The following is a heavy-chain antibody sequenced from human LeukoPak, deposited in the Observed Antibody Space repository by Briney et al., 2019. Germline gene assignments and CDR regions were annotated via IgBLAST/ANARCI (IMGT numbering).Heavy chain of an antibody. D-gene: IGHD5-12*01. CDR1: GGTFSSYA. CDR3: ARTDGQVATMPLYYYYGMDV. J-gene: IGHJ6*04. Sequence: SVKVSCKASGGTFSSYAISWVRQAPGQGLEWMGGVIPIFGTANYAQKFQGRVTITADESTSTAYMELSSLRSEDTAVYYCARTDGQVATMPLYYYYGMDVWGKGTTVTVSS. CDR2: VIPIFGTA. V-gene: IGHV1-69*01.